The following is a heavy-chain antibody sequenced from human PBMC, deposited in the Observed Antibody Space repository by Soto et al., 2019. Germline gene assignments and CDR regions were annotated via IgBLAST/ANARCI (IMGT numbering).Heavy chain of an antibody. V-gene: IGHV3-7*01. CDR2: IKQDGSEK. D-gene: IGHD4-17*01. J-gene: IGHJ4*02. CDR3: AASPDYGPQFDF. CDR1: GFTFSSYW. Sequence: GGSLRLSCAASGFTFSSYWINWVRQAPGKGLEWVANIKQDGSEKYYVDSVKGRFTISRDSAENSVYLQMHSLRAEDTAVYYCAASPDYGPQFDFWGQGSLVTVSS.